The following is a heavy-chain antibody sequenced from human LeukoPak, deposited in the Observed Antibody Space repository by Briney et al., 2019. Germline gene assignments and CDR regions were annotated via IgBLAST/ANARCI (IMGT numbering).Heavy chain of an antibody. J-gene: IGHJ6*02. CDR3: ASPGDGDSYYYYYYGMDV. Sequence: GGSLRLSCAASGFTFSSYAMSWVRQAPGKGLEWVSAISGSGGSTYYADSVKGRFTISRDNSKNTLYLQMNSLRAEDTAVYYCASPGDGDSYYYYYYGMDVWGQGTTVTVSS. D-gene: IGHD4-17*01. V-gene: IGHV3-23*01. CDR2: ISGSGGST. CDR1: GFTFSSYA.